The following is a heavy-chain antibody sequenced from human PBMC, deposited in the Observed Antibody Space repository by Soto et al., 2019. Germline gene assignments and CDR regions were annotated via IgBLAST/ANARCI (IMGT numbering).Heavy chain of an antibody. CDR3: ARGLGPDV. CDR1: GFSFSSFS. Sequence: EVQLVESGGGLVQPGGSLRLSCAVSGFSFSSFSMNWVRQAPGKGLEWVSYIGSSGSTIYYADSVKGRFTISRDKAKNSVYLQMNSLRADDTAVYYCARGLGPDVWGKGTTVTVSS. V-gene: IGHV3-48*01. CDR2: IGSSGSTI. J-gene: IGHJ6*04. D-gene: IGHD1-26*01.